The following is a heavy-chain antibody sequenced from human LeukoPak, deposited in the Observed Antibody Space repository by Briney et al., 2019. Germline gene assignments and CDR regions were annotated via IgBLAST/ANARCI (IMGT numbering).Heavy chain of an antibody. CDR1: GFTFSSYW. J-gene: IGHJ4*02. Sequence: GGSLRLSCAASGFTFSSYWMSWVRQAPGKGLEWVANIKQDGSEKYNVDSVKGRFTISRDNAKNSLYLQMNSLRAEDTAVYYCARDGGWDDFWAPHQVTLDYWGQGTLVTVSS. CDR3: ARDGGWDDFWAPHQVTLDY. V-gene: IGHV3-7*01. D-gene: IGHD3-3*01. CDR2: IKQDGSEK.